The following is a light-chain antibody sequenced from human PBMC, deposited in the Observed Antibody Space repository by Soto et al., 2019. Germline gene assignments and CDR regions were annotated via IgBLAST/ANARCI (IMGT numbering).Light chain of an antibody. V-gene: IGLV1-47*01. J-gene: IGLJ1*01. CDR2: RSN. CDR1: SSNIGVYY. Sequence: QSALTQPPSVSGTPGQRVTISCSGSSSNIGVYYVYWYQQLPGMAPKLLIYRSNERPSGVPDRFSGSKGDTSASLAISGLQSEDEADYYCATWDDSLTGLDVFGTGTKVTVL. CDR3: ATWDDSLTGLDV.